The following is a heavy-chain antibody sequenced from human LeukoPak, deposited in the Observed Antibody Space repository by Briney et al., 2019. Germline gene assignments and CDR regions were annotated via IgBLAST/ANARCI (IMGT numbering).Heavy chain of an antibody. Sequence: GGSLRLSCAASGFTFSDYNMNWVRQAPGQGLEWLSHIGGRTSTTYYADSVKGRFTISRDNAKNSLYLQMNSLSDEDTAVYYCARDRVYYMDVWGKGTTVTVSS. V-gene: IGHV3-48*02. CDR1: GFTFSDYN. J-gene: IGHJ6*03. CDR2: IGGRTSTT. CDR3: ARDRVYYMDV.